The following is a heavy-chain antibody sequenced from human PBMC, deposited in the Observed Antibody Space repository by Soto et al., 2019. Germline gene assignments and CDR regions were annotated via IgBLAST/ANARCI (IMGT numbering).Heavy chain of an antibody. CDR1: GGSISSGGSS. CDR3: SRAGDSSGPVALGY. J-gene: IGHJ4*02. V-gene: IGHV4-30-2*01. CDR2: IYHSGST. D-gene: IGHD6-19*01. Sequence: QLQLQESGSGLVKPSQTLSLTCAVSGGSISSGGSSWSWIRQPPGKGLEWIGYIYHSGSTYYNPSLNSRVTISVDRSKNQFSLKLSSVTAADTAVYYCSRAGDSSGPVALGYWGQGTLVTVSS.